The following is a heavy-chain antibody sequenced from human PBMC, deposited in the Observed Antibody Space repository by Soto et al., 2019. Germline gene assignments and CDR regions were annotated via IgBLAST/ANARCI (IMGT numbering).Heavy chain of an antibody. D-gene: IGHD3-3*01. V-gene: IGHV1-69*02. CDR3: ASKTYDFWSGFDA. CDR2: IIPILGIA. Sequence: GASVKVSCKASGGTFSSYTISWVRQAPGQGLEWMGRIIPILGIANYAQKFQGRVTITADKSTSTAYMELSSLRSEDTAVYYCASKTYDFWSGFDAWGQGTLVTVSS. CDR1: GGTFSSYT. J-gene: IGHJ5*02.